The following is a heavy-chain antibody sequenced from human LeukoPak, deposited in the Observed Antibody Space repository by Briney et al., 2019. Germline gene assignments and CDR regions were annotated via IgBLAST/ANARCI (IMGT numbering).Heavy chain of an antibody. J-gene: IGHJ5*02. Sequence: GGALRLSPAASRFTPADYIMSCVRHAPQKGVWSGFDIYWNGGRTSTAHSVKGRFRISRDNAKTSKYLQMNRLKAEDTALYHCARVREYSSSQWFDPWGQGPLVTVAT. D-gene: IGHD6-6*01. CDR3: ARVREYSSSQWFDP. CDR2: IYWNGGRT. CDR1: RFTPADYI. V-gene: IGHV3-20*01.